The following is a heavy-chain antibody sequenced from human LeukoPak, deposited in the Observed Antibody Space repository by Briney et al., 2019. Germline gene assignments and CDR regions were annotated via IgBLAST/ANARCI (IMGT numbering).Heavy chain of an antibody. Sequence: GGSLRLSCAASGFTFSSHAMTWVRQAPGKVLEWVSAISGSGDNTYYADSVKGRFTTSRDNSKNTLHLQMNSLRAEDTAVYYCARDRTICVYWGQGTLVTVSS. CDR2: ISGSGDNT. J-gene: IGHJ4*02. CDR1: GFTFSSHA. CDR3: ARDRTICVY. D-gene: IGHD2-2*01. V-gene: IGHV3-23*01.